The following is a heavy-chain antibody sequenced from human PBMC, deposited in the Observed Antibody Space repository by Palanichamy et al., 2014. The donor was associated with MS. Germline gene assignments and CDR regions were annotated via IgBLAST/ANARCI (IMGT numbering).Heavy chain of an antibody. J-gene: IGHJ6*02. CDR3: ARVLAGGCMDV. V-gene: IGHV3-74*03. Sequence: EVQLVESGGGVFQPGGSLRLSCAASGFTFSSYWMHWVRQASGKGLVWVSRIDSDGNNIQYAGSVKGRFTISRDNAKNTLYLQMNSLRVEDTAVYYCARVLAGGCMDVWGQGTTVTISS. CDR1: GFTFSSYW. CDR2: IDSDGNNI. D-gene: IGHD6-13*01.